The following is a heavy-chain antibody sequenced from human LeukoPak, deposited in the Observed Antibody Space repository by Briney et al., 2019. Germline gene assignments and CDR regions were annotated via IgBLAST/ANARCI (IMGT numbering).Heavy chain of an antibody. J-gene: IGHJ5*01. CDR3: AREGTTGRNLNWFDS. CDR2: IHNSGNT. D-gene: IGHD1-1*01. CDR1: GGSISSYY. Sequence: SETLSLTCAVSGGSISSYYWSWIRQPPGKGLEWIGHIHNSGNTNYNPSLKSRVTLSVDTSKNQFSLKLSSVTAADTAVYYCAREGTTGRNLNWFDSWGQGTLVTVSS. V-gene: IGHV4-59*01.